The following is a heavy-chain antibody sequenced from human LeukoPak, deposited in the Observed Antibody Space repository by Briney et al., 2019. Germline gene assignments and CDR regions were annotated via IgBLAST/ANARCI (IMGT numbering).Heavy chain of an antibody. V-gene: IGHV3-49*04. CDR3: ARDWIGYCSSTSCYTIGY. CDR1: GFTFGDYA. J-gene: IGHJ4*02. CDR2: IRSKAYGGTT. Sequence: GGSLRLSCTASGFTFGDYAMSWVRQAPGKGLEWVGFIRSKAYGGTTEYAASVKGRFTISRDDSKNTLYLQMNSLRAEDTAVYYCARDWIGYCSSTSCYTIGYWGQGTLVTVSS. D-gene: IGHD2-2*02.